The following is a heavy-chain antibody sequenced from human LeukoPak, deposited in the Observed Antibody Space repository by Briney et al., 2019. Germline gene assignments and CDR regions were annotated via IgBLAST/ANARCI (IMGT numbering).Heavy chain of an antibody. CDR2: IESDGSST. CDR3: TRGYCTGGSCQLPFDC. Sequence: QPGGSLRLSCAASGFTFSGYWMHWVRQAPGTGLVWVSRIESDGSSTAYEDSAKGRFTISRDNAKNTLYLQMNSLRAEDTAVYYCTRGYCTGGSCQLPFDCWGQGTLVTVSS. D-gene: IGHD2-15*01. J-gene: IGHJ4*02. V-gene: IGHV3-74*01. CDR1: GFTFSGYW.